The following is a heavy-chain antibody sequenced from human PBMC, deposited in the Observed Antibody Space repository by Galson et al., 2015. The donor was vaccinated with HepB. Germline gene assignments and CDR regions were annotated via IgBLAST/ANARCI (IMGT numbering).Heavy chain of an antibody. CDR3: ARADWTMVDPYYFDY. J-gene: IGHJ4*02. Sequence: QSGAEVKKPGKSLKISCKGSGYWFSRYWIGWVRQMPGKGLEWMGIIFPDDSDTRYSPSFQGQVTISADKSISTAYLQWSSLKASDTAVYYCARADWTMVDPYYFDYWGQGTLVTVSS. V-gene: IGHV5-51*01. CDR1: GYWFSRYW. CDR2: IFPDDSDT. D-gene: IGHD4/OR15-4a*01.